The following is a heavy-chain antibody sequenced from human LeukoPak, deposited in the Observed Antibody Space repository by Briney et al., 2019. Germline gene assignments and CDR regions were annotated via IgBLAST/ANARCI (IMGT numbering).Heavy chain of an antibody. V-gene: IGHV3-66*01. Sequence: PGGSLRLSCAASGFTVSSNFMSWVRQAPGKGLEWVSVIYSGGNTYYADYVKGRFTISRDNSKNTLYLQMNSLRAEDTAVYHCARDRLPPLGAFDIWGKGTMVTVSS. CDR2: IYSGGNT. J-gene: IGHJ3*02. CDR3: ARDRLPPLGAFDI. CDR1: GFTVSSNF. D-gene: IGHD3-16*01.